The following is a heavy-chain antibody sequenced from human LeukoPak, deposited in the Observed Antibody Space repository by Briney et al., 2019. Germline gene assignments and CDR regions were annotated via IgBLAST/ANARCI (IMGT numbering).Heavy chain of an antibody. V-gene: IGHV3-74*01. D-gene: IGHD2-2*01. CDR3: VSFYETY. J-gene: IGHJ4*02. Sequence: GGSLRLSCAASGNYWMHWVRQAPGKGLVWVSHINSDGSWTSYADSVKGRFTISKDNAKNTVYLQMNNLRAEDTAVYYCVSFYETYWGRGTLVTVS. CDR1: GNYW. CDR2: INSDGSWT.